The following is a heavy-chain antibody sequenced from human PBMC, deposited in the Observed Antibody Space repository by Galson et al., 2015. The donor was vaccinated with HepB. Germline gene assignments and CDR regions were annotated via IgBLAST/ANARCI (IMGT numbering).Heavy chain of an antibody. J-gene: IGHJ6*02. CDR1: GFIFSTYS. Sequence: SLRLSCAASGFIFSTYSMNWVRQAPGKGLEWVSSISSGGSYIYYADSVKGQFTISRDNAKNSVFLQMNSLRAEDTAVYYCAREYGGHSLDGLYGMDVWGQGTTVIVSS. V-gene: IGHV3-21*01. CDR3: AREYGGHSLDGLYGMDV. D-gene: IGHD4-23*01. CDR2: ISSGGSYI.